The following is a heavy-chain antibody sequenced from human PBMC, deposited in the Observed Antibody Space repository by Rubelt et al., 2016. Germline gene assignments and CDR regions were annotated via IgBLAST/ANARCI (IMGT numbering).Heavy chain of an antibody. J-gene: IGHJ4*02. V-gene: IGHV4-39*01. CDR1: GGSIESTAYS. Sequence: QLQLQESGPGLVRPSETLSLTCTVSGGSIESTAYSWGWIRQPPGKGLEWIGGVYDSGSSFYNPSLKSRVIISVDTSTNQFSRRRRVLTAADTAVYYCARGLFPGIAGLCCWGQGTLVTVSS. CDR3: ARGLFPGIAGLCC. CDR2: VYDSGSS. D-gene: IGHD6-13*01.